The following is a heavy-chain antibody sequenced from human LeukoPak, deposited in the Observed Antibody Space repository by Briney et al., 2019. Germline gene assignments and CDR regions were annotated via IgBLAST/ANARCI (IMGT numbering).Heavy chain of an antibody. CDR3: ARGRPEGYSYGYYFDY. D-gene: IGHD5-18*01. J-gene: IGHJ4*01. CDR2: IYHSGST. CDR1: GYSISSGYY. V-gene: IGHV4-38-2*02. Sequence: SETLSLTCTVSGYSISSGYYWGWIRQPPGKGLEWIGSIYHSGSTYYNPSLKSRVTISVDTSKNQFSLKLSSVTAADTAVYYCARGRPEGYSYGYYFDYWGQGTLVTVSS.